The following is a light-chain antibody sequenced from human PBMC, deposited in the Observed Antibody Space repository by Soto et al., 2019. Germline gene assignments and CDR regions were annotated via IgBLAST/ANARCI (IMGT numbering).Light chain of an antibody. V-gene: IGLV7-43*01. CDR1: AGAVTSSSY. Sequence: QAVVTQEPSLAVSPGGTVTLTCASTAGAVTSSSYPGWFQQKPGQAPRALIHSATDKPSWTPARFSGSLLGGKAALTLSGVQPEDEAEYYCLLYFSGGQCVFGGGTKVTVL. CDR3: LLYFSGGQCV. CDR2: SAT. J-gene: IGLJ2*01.